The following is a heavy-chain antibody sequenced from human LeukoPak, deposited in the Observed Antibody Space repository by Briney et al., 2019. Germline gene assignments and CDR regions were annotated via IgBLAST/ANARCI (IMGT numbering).Heavy chain of an antibody. CDR1: GFTVSSNY. Sequence: GGSLRLSCAASGFTVSSNYMSWVRQAPGKGLEWVSVIYSGGSTYYADSVKGRFTISRDNSKNTLYLQMNSLRSEDTAVYYCAREGNSSSWYYFDYWGQGTLVTVSS. D-gene: IGHD6-13*01. V-gene: IGHV3-53*01. J-gene: IGHJ4*02. CDR3: AREGNSSSWYYFDY. CDR2: IYSGGST.